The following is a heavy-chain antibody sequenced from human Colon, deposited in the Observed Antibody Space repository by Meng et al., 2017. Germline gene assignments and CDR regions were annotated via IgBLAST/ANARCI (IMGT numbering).Heavy chain of an antibody. V-gene: IGHV4-61*03. Sequence: QVHLQDSGPGLWRPPETLSLTCTVTGASVSSDSHYWSWIRQSPGKGLEWIGYIYYTGNTNYNPSLASRVSMSLDTSKNHFSLHLTSVTAADTAIYYCARVNGDFDEAWFDPWGQGTLVTVSS. D-gene: IGHD4-17*01. CDR3: ARVNGDFDEAWFDP. J-gene: IGHJ5*02. CDR1: GASVSSDSHY. CDR2: IYYTGNT.